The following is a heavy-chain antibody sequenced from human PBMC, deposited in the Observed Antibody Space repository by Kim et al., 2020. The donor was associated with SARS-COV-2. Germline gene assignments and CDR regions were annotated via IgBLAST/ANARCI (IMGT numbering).Heavy chain of an antibody. CDR3: ARGRAGSYSDY. D-gene: IGHD3-10*01. V-gene: IGHV1-3*01. Sequence: TKYSQKFQGSVTITRDTSASTAYMELSSLRSEDTAVYYCARGRAGSYSDYWGQGTLVTVSS. CDR2: T. J-gene: IGHJ4*02.